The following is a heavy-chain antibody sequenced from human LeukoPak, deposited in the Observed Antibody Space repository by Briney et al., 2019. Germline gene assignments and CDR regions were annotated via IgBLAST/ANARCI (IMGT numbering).Heavy chain of an antibody. CDR1: GGSISSSSYY. CDR3: ARGNSGYYYGADY. CDR2: IYYSGST. D-gene: IGHD3-22*01. Sequence: SETLSLTCTVSGGSISSSSYYWGWIRQPPGKGLEWIGTIYYSGSTYYNPSLKSRVTISVYTSKSQFSLKLSSVTAADTAVYYCARGNSGYYYGADYWGQGTLVTVSS. J-gene: IGHJ4*02. V-gene: IGHV4-39*07.